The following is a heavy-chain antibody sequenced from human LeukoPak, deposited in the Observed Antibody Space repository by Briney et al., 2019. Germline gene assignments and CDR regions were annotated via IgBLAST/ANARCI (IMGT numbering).Heavy chain of an antibody. V-gene: IGHV3-48*03. CDR2: ISSSGSTI. CDR1: GFTFSSYE. J-gene: IGHJ6*03. CDR3: ARDPPNYYDSSGYAPGYMDV. Sequence: GGSLRLSCAASGFTFSSYEMNWVRQAPGKGLEWVSYISSSGSTIYYADSVKGRFTISRDNAKNSLYLQMNSLRAEDTAVYYCARDPPNYYDSSGYAPGYMDVWGKGTTVTVSS. D-gene: IGHD3-22*01.